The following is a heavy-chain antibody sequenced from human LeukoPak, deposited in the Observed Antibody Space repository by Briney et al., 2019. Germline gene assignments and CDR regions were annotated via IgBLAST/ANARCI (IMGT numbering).Heavy chain of an antibody. Sequence: SETLSLTCTVSGYSISSGYYWGWIRQPPGQGLEWIGSIYHSGSTYHNPSLTSRVTISVDTSKNQFSLKLSSVSAADTAVYYCARDSPDSYYYGSGSYRAFDIWGQGTMVTVSS. CDR2: IYHSGST. V-gene: IGHV4-38-2*02. J-gene: IGHJ3*02. CDR1: GYSISSGYY. D-gene: IGHD3-10*01. CDR3: ARDSPDSYYYGSGSYRAFDI.